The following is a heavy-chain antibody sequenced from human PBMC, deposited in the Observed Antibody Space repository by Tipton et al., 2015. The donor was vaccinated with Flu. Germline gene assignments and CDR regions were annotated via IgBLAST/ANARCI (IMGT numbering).Heavy chain of an antibody. V-gene: IGHV4-59*01. CDR2: IYYSGSI. CDR3: AREWGDAFDI. D-gene: IGHD3-16*01. J-gene: IGHJ3*02. Sequence: TLSLTCTASGGSLSYYYWNWIRQPPGKGLEWIGYIYYSGSISYNPSLKSRVTISVDTSKDQFSLKLSSVTAADTAVYYCAREWGDAFDIWGQGTMVTVSS. CDR1: GGSLSYYY.